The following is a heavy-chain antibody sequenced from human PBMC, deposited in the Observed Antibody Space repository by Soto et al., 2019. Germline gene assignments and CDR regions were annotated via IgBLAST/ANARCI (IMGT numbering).Heavy chain of an antibody. CDR3: ARDPPPQRDYYYGMDV. CDR1: GFTFSSYW. Sequence: GGSLRLSCSASGFTFSSYWMHWFRQAPGKGLVWVSRINSDGSSTSYADSVKGRFTISRDNAKNTLYLQMNSLRAEDTAVYYCARDPPPQRDYYYGMDVWGQGTTVTVSS. CDR2: INSDGSST. J-gene: IGHJ6*02. V-gene: IGHV3-74*01. D-gene: IGHD2-2*01.